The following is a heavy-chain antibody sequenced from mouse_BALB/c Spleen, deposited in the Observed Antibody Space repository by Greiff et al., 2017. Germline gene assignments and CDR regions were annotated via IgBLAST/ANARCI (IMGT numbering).Heavy chain of an antibody. CDR3: TRSYYGNHDYFDY. CDR2: IYPGNSDT. D-gene: IGHD2-10*01. V-gene: IGHV1-5*01. CDR1: GYTFTSYW. J-gene: IGHJ2*01. Sequence: EVQLQQSGTVLARPGASVKMSCKASGYTFTSYWMHWVKQRPGQGLEWIGAIYPGNSDTSYNQKFKGKAKLTAVTSTSTAYMELSSLTNEDSAVYYCTRSYYGNHDYFDYWGQGTTLTVSS.